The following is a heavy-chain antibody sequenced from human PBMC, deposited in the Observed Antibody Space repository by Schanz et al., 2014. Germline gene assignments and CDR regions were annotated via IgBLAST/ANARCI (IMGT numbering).Heavy chain of an antibody. CDR1: GFTFSAYW. CDR2: INQAASVQ. V-gene: IGHV3-7*01. Sequence: VQLVDSGGDLVKPGGSLRLSCAASGFTFSAYWMAWVRQAPGKGLEWVAAINQAASVQYYVDSVKGRFTISRDDAKNSHYLQMNSLRVEDTAVFYCVKIGYTHWSLDDWGQGILVTVSS. CDR3: VKIGYTHWSLDD. D-gene: IGHD6-13*01. J-gene: IGHJ4*02.